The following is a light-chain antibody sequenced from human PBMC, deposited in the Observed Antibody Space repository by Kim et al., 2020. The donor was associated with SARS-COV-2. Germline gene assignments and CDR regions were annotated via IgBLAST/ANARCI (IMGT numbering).Light chain of an antibody. CDR2: GAS. J-gene: IGKJ1*01. Sequence: STGQSATLSCRSSRSRSNGYLAWYQQKPGQPPRLLMYGASSRATGVPDRFSGSGSETDFTLTTSRLEPDDFAVYYCQQYHRSPWSFGQGTKVDIK. CDR1: RSRSNGY. V-gene: IGKV3-20*01. CDR3: QQYHRSPWS.